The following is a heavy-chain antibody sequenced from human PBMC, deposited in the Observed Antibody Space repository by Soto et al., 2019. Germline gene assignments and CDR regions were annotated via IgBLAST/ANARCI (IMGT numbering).Heavy chain of an antibody. CDR3: ARTVEYDSIPYYYADF. CDR1: GYTFNTYA. CDR2: ISGYNGNT. V-gene: IGHV1-18*01. J-gene: IGHJ4*01. D-gene: IGHD2-21*01. Sequence: GASVKVSCKASGYTFNTYAITWLRQAAGQGLEWMGWISGYNGNTNYAQTLQGRGTMTTDTSTSTAYLELRSLRSDDTAVYYCARTVEYDSIPYYYADFWGQGTLVTVSS.